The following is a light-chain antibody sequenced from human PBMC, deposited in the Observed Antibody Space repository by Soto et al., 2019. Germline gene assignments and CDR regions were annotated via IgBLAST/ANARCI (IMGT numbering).Light chain of an antibody. CDR3: QQRNVWPPIT. CDR2: DST. J-gene: IGKJ5*01. CDR1: QSIHTS. Sequence: VLTQSRSTLSLSPGERATLSCRDSQSIHTSLAWYQQKPGQPPRLVVYDSTLRANGVPDRFGGSRSGTEFTLTINNLEPEDFAVYDCQQRNVWPPITFGQGTRLEIK. V-gene: IGKV3-11*01.